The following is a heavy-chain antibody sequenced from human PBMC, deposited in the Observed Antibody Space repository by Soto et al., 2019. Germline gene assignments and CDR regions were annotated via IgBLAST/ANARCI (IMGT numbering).Heavy chain of an antibody. D-gene: IGHD3-10*01. CDR3: VRDRGYPDSFDI. CDR2: ISGSGDTT. Sequence: GGSLRLSCAASGFTFSTYAMSWVRQAPGKGLEWVSAISGSGDTTYYANSVKGRFTISRDNAKNTLYLQMNSLRVEDTAVYFCVRDRGYPDSFDIWGPGTLVTVSS. J-gene: IGHJ3*02. CDR1: GFTFSTYA. V-gene: IGHV3-23*01.